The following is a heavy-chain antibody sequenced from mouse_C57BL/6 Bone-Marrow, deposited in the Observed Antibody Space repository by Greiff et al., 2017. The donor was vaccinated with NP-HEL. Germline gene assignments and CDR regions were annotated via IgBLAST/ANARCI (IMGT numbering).Heavy chain of an antibody. V-gene: IGHV5-9-1*02. Sequence: EVLLVESGAGLVKPGGSLKLSCAASGFTFSSYAMSWVRQTPEKRLEWVAYISSGGDYIYYADTVKGRSTISRDNARNTLYLQMSRLKSEDTAMYYCTPPYYYAKEYWGPGTSVSVSS. CDR2: ISSGGDYI. CDR1: GFTFSSYA. CDR3: TPPYYYAKEY. J-gene: IGHJ4*01.